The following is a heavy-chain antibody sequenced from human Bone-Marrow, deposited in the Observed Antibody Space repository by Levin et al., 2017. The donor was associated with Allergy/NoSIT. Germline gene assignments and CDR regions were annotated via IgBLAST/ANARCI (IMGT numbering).Heavy chain of an antibody. CDR3: ARLRFRGEITRYGGTHESYYGMDV. D-gene: IGHD3-16*01. CDR2: ITERGTT. Sequence: PSETLSLTCAVDGGSFIAYYWTWVRQPPGKGLEWVGQITERGTTNYNPSLNNRVSISRDTSKNQFSLTVSSVTAADAGIYYCARLRFRGEITRYGGTHESYYGMDVWGPGTTVTVSS. J-gene: IGHJ6*02. V-gene: IGHV4-34*01. CDR1: GGSFIAYY.